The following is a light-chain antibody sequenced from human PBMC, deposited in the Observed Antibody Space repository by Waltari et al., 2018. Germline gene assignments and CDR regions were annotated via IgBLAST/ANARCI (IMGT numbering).Light chain of an antibody. CDR2: DVN. J-gene: IGLJ2*01. V-gene: IGLV2-14*01. Sequence: QSALAQPASLSGSPGQAITISCTGTTIDIWRYNYASSYQQHPGQAPKLIIFDVNNRPSGVSNRFSGSKSGNTASLTISGLQAEDEADYYCSSYTTTSSLLVVFGGGTKLTVL. CDR3: SSYTTTSSLLVV. CDR1: TIDIWRYNY.